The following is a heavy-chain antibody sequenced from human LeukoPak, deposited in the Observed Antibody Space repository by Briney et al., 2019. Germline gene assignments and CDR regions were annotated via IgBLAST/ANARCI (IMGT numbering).Heavy chain of an antibody. J-gene: IGHJ6*02. D-gene: IGHD2-15*01. CDR1: GYTCTSYG. CDR3: ARSPYCSGGSCYSQYYYYGMDV. V-gene: IGHV1-18*01. Sequence: ASVKVSCKASGYTCTSYGISWVRQAPGQGLEWMAWISAYNGNTNYAQKLQGRVTMTTDTSTSTAYMELRSLRSDDTAVYYCARSPYCSGGSCYSQYYYYGMDVWGQGTTVTVSS. CDR2: ISAYNGNT.